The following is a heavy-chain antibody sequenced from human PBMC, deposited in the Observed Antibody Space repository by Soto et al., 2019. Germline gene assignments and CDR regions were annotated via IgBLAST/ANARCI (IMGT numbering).Heavy chain of an antibody. Sequence: ASVKVSCKAYGYSFTDYHIHWVRQAPGQGLEWLGRINPKSGGTSTAQKFQGWVTMTTDTSISTASMELTRLTSDDTAIYYCARGDSTDCSNGVCSFFYHHDMDVWGQGTTVPVSS. CDR2: INPKSGGT. J-gene: IGHJ6*02. V-gene: IGHV1-2*04. CDR1: GYSFTDYH. D-gene: IGHD2-8*01. CDR3: ARGDSTDCSNGVCSFFYHHDMDV.